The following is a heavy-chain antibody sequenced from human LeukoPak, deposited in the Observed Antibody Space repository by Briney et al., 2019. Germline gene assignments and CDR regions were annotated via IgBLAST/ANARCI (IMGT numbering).Heavy chain of an antibody. D-gene: IGHD1-26*01. CDR1: GGTFSSYA. V-gene: IGHV3-23*01. CDR3: AKYNSGSNSHFDY. Sequence: GASVKVSCKASGGTFSSYAMSWVRQAPGKGLEWVSSISGSGSGTYYANSVKGRFTISRDNSKNTLYLQMNSLRAEDTAVYYCAKYNSGSNSHFDYWGQGTLATVSS. J-gene: IGHJ4*02. CDR2: ISGSGSGT.